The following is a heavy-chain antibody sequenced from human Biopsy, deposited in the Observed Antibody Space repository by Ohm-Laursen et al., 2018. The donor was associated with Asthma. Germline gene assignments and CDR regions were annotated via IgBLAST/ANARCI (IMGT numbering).Heavy chain of an antibody. V-gene: IGHV1-2*06. J-gene: IGHJ3*02. D-gene: IGHD3-9*01. CDR3: ARTYYDFLTGQVNDAFAI. CDR1: GYTFNAFY. CDR2: INPKSGST. Sequence: ASVKVSCKASGYTFNAFYIHWVRQAPGQGLEWMGRINPKSGSTYYAHKFQGRVTMTRDTSIDTAYMELSRLTSDDTAVYFCARTYYDFLTGQVNDAFAIWGQGTMVTVSS.